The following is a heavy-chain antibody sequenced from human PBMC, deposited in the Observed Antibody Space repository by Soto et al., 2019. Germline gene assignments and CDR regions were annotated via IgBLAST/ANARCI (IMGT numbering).Heavy chain of an antibody. V-gene: IGHV3-23*01. D-gene: IGHD3-22*01. CDR1: GFTFSSYA. CDR3: AKNADYYDSSGYSENDY. J-gene: IGHJ4*02. CDR2: ISGSGGST. Sequence: PGGSLRLSCAASGFTFSSYAMSWVRQAPGKGLEWVSAISGSGGSTYYADSVKGRFTISRDNSKNTLYLQMSSLRAEDTAVYYCAKNADYYDSSGYSENDYWGQGTLVTVSS.